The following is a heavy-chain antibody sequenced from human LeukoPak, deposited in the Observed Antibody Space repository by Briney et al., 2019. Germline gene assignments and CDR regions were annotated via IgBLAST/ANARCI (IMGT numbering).Heavy chain of an antibody. Sequence: GGSLRLSCTVSGFTVSSNSWSWVRQAPGKGLEWVSFIYSGGNTHYSDSVTGRFTISRDNSKNTLYLQMNSLRAEDTAVYYCAKDPERWLQLRLGFSDWGQGTLVTVSS. V-gene: IGHV3-53*01. CDR1: GFTVSSNS. CDR2: IYSGGNT. CDR3: AKDPERWLQLRLGFSD. D-gene: IGHD5-24*01. J-gene: IGHJ4*02.